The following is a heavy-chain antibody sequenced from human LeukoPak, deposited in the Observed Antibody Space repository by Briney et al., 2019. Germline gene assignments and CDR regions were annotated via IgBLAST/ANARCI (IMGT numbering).Heavy chain of an antibody. D-gene: IGHD3-22*01. CDR3: VRGPGRGYDLEP. CDR1: AGSICNSY. CDR2: ISTGGDI. J-gene: IGHJ5*02. V-gene: IGHV4-4*08. Sequence: PSETLSLTCAVSAGSICNSYCSWARQPPGKGLEFIGYISTGGDINYSPSLRSRVTMSMNPSNNQLSLTLTSVTTADTAVYFCVRGPGRGYDLEPWGQGSLVTVSS.